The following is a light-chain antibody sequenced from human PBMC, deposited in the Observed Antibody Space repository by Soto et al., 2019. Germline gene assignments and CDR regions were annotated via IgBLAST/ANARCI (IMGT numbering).Light chain of an antibody. CDR2: KTS. J-gene: IGKJ1*01. CDR3: QYYNNYCWT. V-gene: IGKV1-5*03. Sequence: DIQLTQSPSTLSASVGDRVTSTCRASQSISSWLAWYQQKPGKAPKFLIYKTSNLESWVPSRFSGSGSGTEFTLTISSLQPDDFATYYCQYYNNYCWTFGQGTQVEIK. CDR1: QSISSW.